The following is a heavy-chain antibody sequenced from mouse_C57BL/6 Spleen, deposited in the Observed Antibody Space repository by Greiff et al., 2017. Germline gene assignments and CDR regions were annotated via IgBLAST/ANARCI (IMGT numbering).Heavy chain of an antibody. CDR3: ARGGGRDWYFDV. Sequence: EVMLVESEGGLVQPGSSMKLSCTASGFTFSDYYMAWVRQVPEKGLEWVANINYDGSSTYYLDSLKSRFIISRDNAKNILYLQMSSLKSEDTATYYCARGGGRDWYFDVWSTGTTVTVSS. V-gene: IGHV5-16*01. D-gene: IGHD3-3*01. CDR2: INYDGSST. CDR1: GFTFSDYY. J-gene: IGHJ1*03.